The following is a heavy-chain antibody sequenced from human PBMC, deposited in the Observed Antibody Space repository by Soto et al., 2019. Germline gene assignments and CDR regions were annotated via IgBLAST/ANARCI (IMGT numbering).Heavy chain of an antibody. J-gene: IGHJ4*02. D-gene: IGHD1-26*01. Sequence: GASVKVSCKASGYTFTGYYMHWVRQAPGQGLEWMGWINPNSGGTNYAQKFQGRVTMTRDTSISTAYMELSRLRSDDTAVYYCAREGPWRSGSAFDYWGQGTLVTVSS. CDR3: AREGPWRSGSAFDY. CDR2: INPNSGGT. CDR1: GYTFTGYY. V-gene: IGHV1-2*02.